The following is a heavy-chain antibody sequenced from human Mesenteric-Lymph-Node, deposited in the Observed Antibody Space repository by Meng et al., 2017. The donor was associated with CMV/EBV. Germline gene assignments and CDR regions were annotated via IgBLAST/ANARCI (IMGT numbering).Heavy chain of an antibody. J-gene: IGHJ5*02. Sequence: GGSLRLSCAASGFTVTSYWMHWVRQAPGKGPVWVAVIYGDGPTTIYVDSVKGRFTISRDNSKNTLYLQMNSLRAEDTAVYYCARDSTYYDFWSGYYSGNWFDPWGQGTLVTVSS. V-gene: IGHV3-74*01. CDR2: IYGDGPTT. CDR1: GFTVTSYW. D-gene: IGHD3-3*01. CDR3: ARDSTYYDFWSGYYSGNWFDP.